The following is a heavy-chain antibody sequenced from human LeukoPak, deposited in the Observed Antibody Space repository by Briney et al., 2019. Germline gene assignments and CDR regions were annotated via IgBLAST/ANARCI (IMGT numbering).Heavy chain of an antibody. D-gene: IGHD3-9*01. CDR2: IYHSGST. CDR3: ARAGGYFDWLLSLDAFDI. V-gene: IGHV4-30-2*01. Sequence: PSETLSLTCAVSGGSISSGGYSWSWIRQPPGKGLEWIGYIYHSGSTYYNPSLKSRVTISVDTSKNQFSLKLSSVTAADTAVYYCARAGGYFDWLLSLDAFDIWGQGSMVTVSS. J-gene: IGHJ3*02. CDR1: GGSISSGGYS.